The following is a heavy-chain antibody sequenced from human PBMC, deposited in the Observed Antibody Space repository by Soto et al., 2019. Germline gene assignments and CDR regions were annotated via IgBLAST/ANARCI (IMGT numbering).Heavy chain of an antibody. CDR1: GYSFVSYW. D-gene: IGHD5-18*01. V-gene: IGHV5-51*01. CDR2: IYPGDSDT. Sequence: PGESLKIYCKGSGYSFVSYWIALVRQMPGKGLEWMGSIYPGDSDTTYSPSIQGQVTISADKSSTTVYLQWNTLKASDTAMYYCAKTDGYEVDYWGQGTQVTVSS. CDR3: AKTDGYEVDY. J-gene: IGHJ4*02.